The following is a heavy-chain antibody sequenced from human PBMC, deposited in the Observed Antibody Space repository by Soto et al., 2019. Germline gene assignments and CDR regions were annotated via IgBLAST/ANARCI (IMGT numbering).Heavy chain of an antibody. CDR3: TTTRPGTNVFDN. D-gene: IGHD6-13*01. V-gene: IGHV3-15*01. Sequence: EVLLVEPGGDLVEPGGSLRLSCAASGITFSNAWMNWVRQAPGKGLEYIGRIRSKTDGGTTEYAAPVEGRFTISRDDSKNTLYLQMGGLKTEDTAVYYCTTTRPGTNVFDNWGQGTLVTVSS. CDR1: GITFSNAW. CDR2: IRSKTDGGTT. J-gene: IGHJ3*02.